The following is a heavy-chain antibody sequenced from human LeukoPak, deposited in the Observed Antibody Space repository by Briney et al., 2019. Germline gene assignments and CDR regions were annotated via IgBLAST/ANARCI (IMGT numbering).Heavy chain of an antibody. D-gene: IGHD3-22*01. V-gene: IGHV3-74*01. CDR1: GFTFSNYW. Sequence: GGSLRLSCAASGFTFSNYWMHWVRHAPGKGLVWVSRINTDGSRITYADSVKGRFTISRDNAMNTVYLQMNSLRAEDTAVYYCARVLSGSWDWFDPWGQGTLVTVSS. CDR3: ARVLSGSWDWFDP. CDR2: INTDGSRI. J-gene: IGHJ5*02.